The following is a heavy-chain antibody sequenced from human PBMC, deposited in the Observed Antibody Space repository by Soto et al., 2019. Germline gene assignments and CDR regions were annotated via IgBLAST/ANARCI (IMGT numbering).Heavy chain of an antibody. CDR2: ISGSGDTT. CDR3: AKESLDRRTFHI. V-gene: IGHV3-23*01. J-gene: IGHJ3*02. CDR1: GFTFASYA. Sequence: EVHLLESGGGLVQPGASLRLSCAASGFTFASYAITWVRQDPGKGLEWVSTISGSGDTTYYADTVKGRFTISRDNSKNTVYVQMNGLTAEDTAVYYCAKESLDRRTFHIRGQGTMVTASS. D-gene: IGHD1-1*01.